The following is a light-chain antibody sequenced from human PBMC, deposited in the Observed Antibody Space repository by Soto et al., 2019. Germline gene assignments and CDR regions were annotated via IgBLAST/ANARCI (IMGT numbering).Light chain of an antibody. Sequence: DIQMTQSPSTLSASIGDRVTITCRASQSINSWLAWYQQKPGTAPKVLIYDASSLESGVPSRFSGSGSGTEFTLTINSLQPDDFATYYCQQYNSFSPTFGQGTKVEIK. CDR1: QSINSW. V-gene: IGKV1-5*01. CDR2: DAS. J-gene: IGKJ1*01. CDR3: QQYNSFSPT.